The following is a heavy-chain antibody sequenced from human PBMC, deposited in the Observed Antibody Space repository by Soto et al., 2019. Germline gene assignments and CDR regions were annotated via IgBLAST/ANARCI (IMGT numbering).Heavy chain of an antibody. J-gene: IGHJ6*02. CDR2: ISYDGSNK. CDR1: GFTFSSYS. D-gene: IGHD2-2*02. V-gene: IGHV3-30*18. Sequence: GGSLRLSCAASGFTFSSYSMNWVRQAPGKGLGWVAVISYDGSNKYYADSVKGRFTISRDNSKNTLYLQMNSLRAEDTAVYYCAKDPGWRYWSSTSCYTYYYGMDVWGQGTTVTVSS. CDR3: AKDPGWRYWSSTSCYTYYYGMDV.